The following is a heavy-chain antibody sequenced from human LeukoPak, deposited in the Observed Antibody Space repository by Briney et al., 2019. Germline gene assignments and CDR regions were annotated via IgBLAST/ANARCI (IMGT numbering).Heavy chain of an antibody. CDR3: ARPLNYYDSSGYYPSEDAFDI. Sequence: ASVKVSCKASGYTFTSYGISWVRQAPGQGLEWMGWISAYNGNTNYAQKLQGRVTMTTDTSTSTAYMELRSLRSDDTAVYYCARPLNYYDSSGYYPSEDAFDIWGQGTIVTVSS. D-gene: IGHD3-22*01. CDR1: GYTFTSYG. J-gene: IGHJ3*02. V-gene: IGHV1-18*01. CDR2: ISAYNGNT.